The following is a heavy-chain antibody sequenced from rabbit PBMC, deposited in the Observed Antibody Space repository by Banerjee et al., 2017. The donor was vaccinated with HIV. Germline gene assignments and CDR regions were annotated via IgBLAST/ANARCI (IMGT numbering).Heavy chain of an antibody. D-gene: IGHD7-1*01. CDR2: IYNGDGNT. Sequence: QEQLEESGGDLVKPEGSLTLTCTASGFSFSNKYVMCWVRQAPGKGLEWIACIYNGDGNTYYASWAKSRFTISKTSSATVTLQMTCLTAADTASYFGARDLNSAGFDLWGPGTLVTVS. V-gene: IGHV1S45*01. CDR3: ARDLNSAGFDL. J-gene: IGHJ4*01. CDR1: GFSFSNKYV.